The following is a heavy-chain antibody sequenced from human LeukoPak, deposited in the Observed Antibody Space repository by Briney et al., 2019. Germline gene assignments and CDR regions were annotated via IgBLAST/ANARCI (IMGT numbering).Heavy chain of an antibody. V-gene: IGHV3-9*03. J-gene: IGHJ4*02. CDR2: ISWNSGSI. Sequence: GGSLRLSCAASGFTFDDYAMHWVRQAPGKGLEWVSGISWNSGSIGYADSVKGRFTISRDNAKNSLYLQMNSLRAEDMALYYCAKDLNWNLMNDGGVFDYWGQGTLVTVSS. CDR1: GFTFDDYA. D-gene: IGHD1-20*01. CDR3: AKDLNWNLMNDGGVFDY.